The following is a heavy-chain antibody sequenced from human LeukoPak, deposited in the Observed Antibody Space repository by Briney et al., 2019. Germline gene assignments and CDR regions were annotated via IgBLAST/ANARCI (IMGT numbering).Heavy chain of an antibody. CDR3: ARDQSYSSGWYIDY. CDR2: IIPIFGTA. J-gene: IGHJ4*02. CDR1: GGTFSSYA. Sequence: ASVKVSGKASGGTFSSYAISWVRQAPGQGLEWMGGIIPIFGTANYAQKFQGRVTITADESTSTAYMELSSLRSEDTAVYYCARDQSYSSGWYIDYWGQGTLVTVSS. V-gene: IGHV1-69*13. D-gene: IGHD6-19*01.